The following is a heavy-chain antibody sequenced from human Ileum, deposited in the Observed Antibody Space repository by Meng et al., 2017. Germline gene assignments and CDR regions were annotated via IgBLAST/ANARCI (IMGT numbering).Heavy chain of an antibody. J-gene: IGHJ4*02. D-gene: IGHD6-19*01. Sequence: GHLGESGGGVGQRGTSLRLSCGASGFTFRSYGMHWVRQAPGKGLEWAAVIWFDGSKTYYADSVKGRFTVSRDNSKNTLYLQMNSLRADDTAVYYCARYRSGSSDYWGPGTLVTVSS. CDR2: IWFDGSKT. CDR1: GFTFRSYG. CDR3: ARYRSGSSDY. V-gene: IGHV3-33*01.